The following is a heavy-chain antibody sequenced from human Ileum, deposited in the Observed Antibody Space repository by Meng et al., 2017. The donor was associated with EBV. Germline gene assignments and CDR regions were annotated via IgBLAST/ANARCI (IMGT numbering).Heavy chain of an antibody. V-gene: IGHV4-28*01. D-gene: IGHD1-26*01. CDR3: ARNSESGSYIDY. J-gene: IGHJ4*02. Sequence: QVQREESRPGLEKPSDTLSLPCCVSGYSISSTIWWGWIRQPPGKGLEWIGHIYYSGTTYNNPSLKSRVPMSIDPSKNQFSLKLSSVTAVDTAVYYCARNSESGSYIDYWGLGTLVTVSS. CDR1: GYSISSTIW. CDR2: IYYSGTT.